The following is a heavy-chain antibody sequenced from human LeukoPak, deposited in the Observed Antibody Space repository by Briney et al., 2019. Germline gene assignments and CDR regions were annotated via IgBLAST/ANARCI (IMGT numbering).Heavy chain of an antibody. Sequence: SVTVSCEASGGTFSSYAISWVRQAPGQGLEWMGGIIPIFGTANYAQKFQGRVTITADESTSTAYMELSSLRSEDTAVYYCARIAGYSYGGTIDYWGQGTLVTVSS. J-gene: IGHJ4*02. CDR1: GGTFSSYA. CDR2: IIPIFGTA. D-gene: IGHD5-18*01. CDR3: ARIAGYSYGGTIDY. V-gene: IGHV1-69*01.